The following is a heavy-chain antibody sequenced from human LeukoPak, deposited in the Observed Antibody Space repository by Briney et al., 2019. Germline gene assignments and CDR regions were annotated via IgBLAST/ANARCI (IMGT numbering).Heavy chain of an antibody. CDR1: GFTFSTYS. V-gene: IGHV3-21*01. Sequence: SGGSLRLSCAASGFTFSTYSMNWVRQAPGKGLECVSCISTRSTYIYYADSVKGRFTISRDNAKNSLHLQMNSLRAEDTAVYYCAKDAPVNEQTLDYWGQGTLVTVPS. CDR3: AKDAPVNEQTLDY. J-gene: IGHJ4*02. CDR2: ISTRSTYI. D-gene: IGHD2-8*01.